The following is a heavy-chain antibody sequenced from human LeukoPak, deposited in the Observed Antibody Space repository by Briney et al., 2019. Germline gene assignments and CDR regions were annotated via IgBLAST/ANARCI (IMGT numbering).Heavy chain of an antibody. V-gene: IGHV3-23*01. CDR3: ARQTRYSFDY. CDR1: GFTFSSYA. Sequence: GGSLRLSCAASGFTFSSYAMSWVRQAPGKGLEWVSAISGSGGTTDYADSVKGRFTISRDNSKNTLFLQMNSLRAEDTAVYYCARQTRYSFDYWGQGTLVTVSS. CDR2: ISGSGGTT. J-gene: IGHJ4*02.